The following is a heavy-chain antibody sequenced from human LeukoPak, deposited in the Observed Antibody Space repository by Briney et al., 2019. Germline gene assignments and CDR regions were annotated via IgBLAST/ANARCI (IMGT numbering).Heavy chain of an antibody. Sequence: SETLSLTCAVYGGSFSGYYWSWIRQPPGKGLEWIGYIYYSGSTNYNPSLKSRVTISVDTSKNQFSLKLSSVTAADTAVYYCARGYDFWSGYTPLDYWGQGTLVTVSS. CDR1: GGSFSGYY. V-gene: IGHV4-59*01. CDR3: ARGYDFWSGYTPLDY. J-gene: IGHJ4*02. D-gene: IGHD3-3*01. CDR2: IYYSGST.